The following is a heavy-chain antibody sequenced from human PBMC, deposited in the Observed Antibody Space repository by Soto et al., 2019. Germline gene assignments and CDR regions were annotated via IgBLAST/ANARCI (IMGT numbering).Heavy chain of an antibody. D-gene: IGHD6-13*01. Sequence: QVQLVESGGGVVQPGRSQRLSCAASGFTFSNHAMHWVRQAPGKGLEWVAFIYYDGSNKYYADSVKGRFTISRDNSKNTLYLEMNSLRAEDTAVYYCARLAAAAPGYGMDVWGQGTTVTVSS. CDR2: IYYDGSNK. J-gene: IGHJ6*02. V-gene: IGHV3-30-3*01. CDR3: ARLAAAAPGYGMDV. CDR1: GFTFSNHA.